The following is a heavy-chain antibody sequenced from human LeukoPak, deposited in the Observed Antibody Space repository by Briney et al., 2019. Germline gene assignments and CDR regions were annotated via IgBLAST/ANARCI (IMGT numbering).Heavy chain of an antibody. CDR1: GFTFSSYS. J-gene: IGHJ4*02. CDR2: ISSSSSYI. CDR3: ARVPPVGATGY. V-gene: IGHV3-21*01. D-gene: IGHD1-26*01. Sequence: AGGSLRLSCAASGFTFSSYSMNWVRQAPGKGLEWVSSISSSSSYIYYADSVKGRFTISRDNAKNSLYLQMNSLRAEDTAVYYCARVPPVGATGYWGQGTLVTVSS.